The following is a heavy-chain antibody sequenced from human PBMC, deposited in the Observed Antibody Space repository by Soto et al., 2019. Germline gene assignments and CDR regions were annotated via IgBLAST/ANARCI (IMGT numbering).Heavy chain of an antibody. V-gene: IGHV1-2*02. D-gene: IGHD3-3*01. J-gene: IGHJ5*02. CDR2: INPNSGST. CDR3: ARDQNGYYDFWSGYYWRRSPPDNWFDP. Sequence: GASVKVSCKASGYTFTSYYMHWVRQAPGQGLEWMGIINPNSGSTSYAQKFQGRVTMTRDTSTSTAYMELSRLRSDDTAVYYCARDQNGYYDFWSGYYWRRSPPDNWFDPWGQGTLVTVSS. CDR1: GYTFTSYY.